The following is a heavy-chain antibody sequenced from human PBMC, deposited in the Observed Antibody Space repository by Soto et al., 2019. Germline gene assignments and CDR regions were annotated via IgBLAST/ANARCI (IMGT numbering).Heavy chain of an antibody. Sequence: SETLSLTCTVSGGSISSGDYYWSWIRQPPGKGLEWIGYIYYSGSTYYNPSLKSRVTISVDTSKNQFSLKLSSVTAADTAVYYCASVDQQQLVCDYWGQGTLVTVSS. CDR1: GGSISSGDYY. V-gene: IGHV4-30-4*01. J-gene: IGHJ4*02. D-gene: IGHD6-13*01. CDR2: IYYSGST. CDR3: ASVDQQQLVCDY.